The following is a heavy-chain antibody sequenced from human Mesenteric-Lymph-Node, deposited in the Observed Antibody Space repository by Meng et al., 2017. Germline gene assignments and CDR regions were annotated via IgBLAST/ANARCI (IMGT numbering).Heavy chain of an antibody. V-gene: IGHV3-21*01. D-gene: IGHD2-15*01. CDR2: ISSSSSYI. Sequence: GESLKISCAASGFTFSSYSMNWVRRAPGKGLEWVSSISSSSSYIYYADSVKGRFTISRDNAKNSLYLQMNSLRAEDTAVYYCARDIVVVVAASYYYYGMDVWGQGTTVTVSS. CDR1: GFTFSSYS. J-gene: IGHJ6*02. CDR3: ARDIVVVVAASYYYYGMDV.